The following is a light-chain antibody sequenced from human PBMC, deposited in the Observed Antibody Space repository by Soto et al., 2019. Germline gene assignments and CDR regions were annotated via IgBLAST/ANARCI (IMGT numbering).Light chain of an antibody. CDR1: QSVSSSY. V-gene: IGKV3-20*01. CDR2: CAS. J-gene: IGKJ1*01. CDR3: QQYGSSPQT. Sequence: EIVLTQSPGTLSLSPGERATLSCRASQSVSSSYLAWYQQKPGQAPRLLIYCASSRATGIPDRFSGSGSGTDFTLTISRLEPEDFAVYYCQQYGSSPQTFGQGTKVEI.